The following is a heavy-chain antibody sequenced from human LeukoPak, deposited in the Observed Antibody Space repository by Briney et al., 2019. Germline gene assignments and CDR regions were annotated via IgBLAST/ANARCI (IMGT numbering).Heavy chain of an antibody. CDR1: GGSISTFY. J-gene: IGHJ4*02. CDR3: ARSSFGYEISTGYYPRVLDY. D-gene: IGHD3-9*01. CDR2: IFYSGST. V-gene: IGHV4-59*01. Sequence: PSETLSLTCIVSGGSISTFYWNWIRQPPGEGLEWIGNIFYSGSTNYNPSLMSRVTISVDTSKNQFSLKLTSVTTADTAVYYCARSSFGYEISTGYYPRVLDYWGQGTLLTVSS.